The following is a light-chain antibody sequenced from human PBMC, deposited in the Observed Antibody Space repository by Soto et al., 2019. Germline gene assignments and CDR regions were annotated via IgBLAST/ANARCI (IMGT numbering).Light chain of an antibody. CDR2: DAS. J-gene: IGKJ2*01. Sequence: DVQVTQSPSSLSASVGDRVTITCQASQDIRNSLNWYQQKPGKVPKVLIYDASNLQRGVPSRFSGSGSGTDFTFTISSLQPEDFATYYCLQYEHLPFTFGQGTKVDIK. CDR1: QDIRNS. V-gene: IGKV1-33*01. CDR3: LQYEHLPFT.